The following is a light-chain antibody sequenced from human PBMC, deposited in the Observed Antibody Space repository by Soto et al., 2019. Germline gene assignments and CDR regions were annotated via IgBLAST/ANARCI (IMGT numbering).Light chain of an antibody. CDR2: EVI. Sequence: QSVLTQPPSASGSPGQSVTISCTGTSSDVGGYNYVSWYQQHPGKAPKLMIYEVIKRPSGVPDRFSGSKSGNTASLTVSGLPAEDEADYYCSSYTGSNNYVIFGGGTKLTVL. J-gene: IGLJ2*01. V-gene: IGLV2-8*01. CDR1: SSDVGGYNY. CDR3: SSYTGSNNYVI.